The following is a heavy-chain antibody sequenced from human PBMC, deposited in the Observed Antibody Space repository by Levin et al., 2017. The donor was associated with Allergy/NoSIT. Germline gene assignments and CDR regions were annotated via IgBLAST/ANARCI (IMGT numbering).Heavy chain of an antibody. V-gene: IGHV4-30-2*01. CDR1: GGSISSGGYS. D-gene: IGHD5-18*01. CDR2: IYLSGST. J-gene: IGHJ4*02. Sequence: PSETLSLTCAVSGGSISSGGYSWSWIRQPPGKGLEWIGNIYLSGSTNDNPPLKSRVTMSVDRSKNQFSLKLSYVTAADTAVYYCARVAGYSYGYYFDYWGPGTLVTVSS. CDR3: ARVAGYSYGYYFDY.